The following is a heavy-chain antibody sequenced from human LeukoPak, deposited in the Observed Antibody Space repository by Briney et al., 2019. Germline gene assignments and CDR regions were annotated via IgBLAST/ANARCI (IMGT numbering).Heavy chain of an antibody. J-gene: IGHJ5*02. CDR3: ARIRIAAAGTLGVWFDP. Sequence: GGSLRLSCAASGFTFSSYNMNWVRQAPGKGLEWVSSITSSGSYIYYADSVKGRFTISRDNAKNSLYLQMNSLRAEDTAVYYCARIRIAAAGTLGVWFDPWGQGTLVTVSS. D-gene: IGHD6-13*01. V-gene: IGHV3-21*01. CDR2: ITSSGSYI. CDR1: GFTFSSYN.